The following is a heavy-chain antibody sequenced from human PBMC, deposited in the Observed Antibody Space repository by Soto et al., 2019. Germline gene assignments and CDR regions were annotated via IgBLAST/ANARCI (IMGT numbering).Heavy chain of an antibody. CDR1: GYTFTGYY. CDR3: ARTHYDFWSGYHWNWCDP. D-gene: IGHD3-3*01. J-gene: IGHJ5*02. CDR2: INPNSGGT. Sequence: QVQLVQSGAEVKKPGASVKVSCKASGYTFTGYYMHWVRQAPGQGLEWMGWINPNSGGTNYAQKFQGGVTMTRDTSISTAYMELSRLGSDDTAVYYCARTHYDFWSGYHWNWCDPWGQGTLVTVS. V-gene: IGHV1-2*02.